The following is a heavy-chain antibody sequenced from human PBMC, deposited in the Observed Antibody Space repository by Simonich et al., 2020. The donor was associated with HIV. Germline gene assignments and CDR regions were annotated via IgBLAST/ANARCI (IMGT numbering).Heavy chain of an antibody. CDR3: ATHGPGSSSSALDI. D-gene: IGHD6-6*01. Sequence: QVQLVQSGAEVKKPGASVKVSCKASGYTFTSYGINWVRQAPGQGLEWMGWISTYNGNTNYAQKFQGRVTMTTDTSTSIAYMELRSLRSDDTAVYYCATHGPGSSSSALDIWGQGTMVTVSS. V-gene: IGHV1-18*01. CDR2: ISTYNGNT. CDR1: GYTFTSYG. J-gene: IGHJ3*02.